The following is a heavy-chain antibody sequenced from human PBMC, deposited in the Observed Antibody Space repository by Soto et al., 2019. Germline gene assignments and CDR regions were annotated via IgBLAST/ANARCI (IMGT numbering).Heavy chain of an antibody. Sequence: QVQLQESGPGLVKPSGTLSLTCAVSSGSISSDIWWSWVRQPPGKGPEWIGEVYRGGTNYNPSLKSRVTISVDQSKHQFSLKLSSVIAADTAVYYCARGYRTSWDYYMDVWGKGTTVTVSS. CDR3: ARGYRTSWDYYMDV. V-gene: IGHV4-4*02. D-gene: IGHD6-13*01. CDR2: VYRGGT. CDR1: SGSISSDIW. J-gene: IGHJ6*03.